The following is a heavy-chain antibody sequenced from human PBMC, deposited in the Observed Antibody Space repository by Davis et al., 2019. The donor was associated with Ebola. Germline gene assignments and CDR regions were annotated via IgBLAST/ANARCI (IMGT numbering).Heavy chain of an antibody. V-gene: IGHV4-34*01. D-gene: IGHD2-21*01. J-gene: IGHJ4*02. Sequence: MPSETLSLTYAVYGGSFSGYYWSWIRQPPGKGLEWIGEINHSGSTNYNPSLKSRVTISVDTSKNQFSLKLSSVTAADTAVYYCARGLSNSQVDYWGQGTLVTVSS. CDR3: ARGLSNSQVDY. CDR1: GGSFSGYY. CDR2: INHSGST.